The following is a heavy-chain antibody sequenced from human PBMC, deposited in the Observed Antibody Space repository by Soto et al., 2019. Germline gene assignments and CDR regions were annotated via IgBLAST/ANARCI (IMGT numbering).Heavy chain of an antibody. Sequence: ASVKVSCKASGYTFTSYAMHWVRQAPGQRLEWMGWINAGNGNTKYSQKFQGRVTITRDTSASTAYMELSSLRSEDTAVYYCATDRVAVAGSDAFDIWGQGTMVTVSS. J-gene: IGHJ3*02. CDR2: INAGNGNT. CDR3: ATDRVAVAGSDAFDI. D-gene: IGHD6-19*01. V-gene: IGHV1-3*01. CDR1: GYTFTSYA.